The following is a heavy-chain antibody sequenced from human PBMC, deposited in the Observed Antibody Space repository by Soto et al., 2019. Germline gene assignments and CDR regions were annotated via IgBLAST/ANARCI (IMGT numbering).Heavy chain of an antibody. CDR3: AKLLSTEFDY. J-gene: IGHJ4*02. CDR1: GFTFSSDA. CDR2: ISGSGGST. Sequence: EVQLLESGGGLVQPGGSLRLSCAASGFTFSSDAMCWVRQAPGKGLEWVSTISGSGGSTYEADSVKGRFTISRDNSKNTLYLQMNSLRAEDTAVYYCAKLLSTEFDYWGQGTLVTVSS. D-gene: IGHD2-15*01. V-gene: IGHV3-23*01.